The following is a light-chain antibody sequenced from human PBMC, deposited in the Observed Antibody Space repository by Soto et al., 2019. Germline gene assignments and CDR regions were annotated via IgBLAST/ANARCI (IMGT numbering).Light chain of an antibody. CDR2: GVS. V-gene: IGKV3-20*01. Sequence: DIVLTQSPGSVYLSTGERATRSCRASQSVGRSLAWYQQKPVQAPRLLRYGVSNRATGIQDRFSGSGSGTEFILPISGLEPEDVPFYYCQQYDTSPRGFGQGTKVE. CDR1: QSVGRS. J-gene: IGKJ1*01. CDR3: QQYDTSPRG.